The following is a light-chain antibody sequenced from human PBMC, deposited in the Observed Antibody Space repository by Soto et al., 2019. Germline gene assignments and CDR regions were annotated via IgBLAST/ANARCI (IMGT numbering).Light chain of an antibody. J-gene: IGKJ5*01. CDR1: QSVSNF. CDR3: QQYDTSPIA. Sequence: EIVLTQSPGTLSLSPGERATLSCRASQSVSNFLAWYQQRPGQAPRLLIYGASSRATVVPDRFSGSGSGTDFTLTISRLEPEDFAVYYCQQYDTSPIAFGQGTRLEIK. V-gene: IGKV3-20*01. CDR2: GAS.